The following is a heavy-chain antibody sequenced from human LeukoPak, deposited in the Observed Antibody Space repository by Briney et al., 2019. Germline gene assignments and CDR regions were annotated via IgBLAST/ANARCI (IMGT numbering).Heavy chain of an antibody. J-gene: IGHJ6*03. CDR1: GFTFSSYS. CDR3: ARVRMGATVSDFYYYYMDV. Sequence: PGGSLRLSCAASGFTFSSYSMHWVRQAPGKGLESVSAIISNGGSTYYANSVKGRFTISRDNSKNTLYLQMGCLRVEDMAVYYCARVRMGATVSDFYYYYMDVWGKGTTVTVSS. CDR2: IISNGGST. D-gene: IGHD1-26*01. V-gene: IGHV3-64*01.